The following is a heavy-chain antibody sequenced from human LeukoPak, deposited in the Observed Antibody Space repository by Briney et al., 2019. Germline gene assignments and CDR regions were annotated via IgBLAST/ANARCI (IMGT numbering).Heavy chain of an antibody. CDR2: IYYTGNT. D-gene: IGHD6-19*01. J-gene: IGHJ6*02. CDR1: GVSISSSYSY. CDR3: ATWASSGDWYNSFAI. V-gene: IGHV4-39*07. Sequence: SETLSLTCTVSGVSISSSYSYWGWIRQPPGMGLEWIGSIYYTGNTYYNASLKSRVTISVDTSKSQFSLKLSSVTGADTAVYYCATWASSGDWYNSFAIWGQGTTVTVSS.